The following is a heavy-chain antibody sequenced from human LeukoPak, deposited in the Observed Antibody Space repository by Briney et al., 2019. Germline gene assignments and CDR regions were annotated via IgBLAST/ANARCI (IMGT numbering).Heavy chain of an antibody. D-gene: IGHD4-17*01. CDR3: ARDLYGDYDYYYYGMDV. J-gene: IGHJ6*04. CDR2: IYTSGST. Sequence: SETLSLTCTVSGGSISSNYWSWIRQPAGKGLEWIGRIYTSGSTNYNPSLKSRVSMSLDTSKNQFPLKLNSVTAADTAVYYCARDLYGDYDYYYYGMDVWGKGTTVTVSS. CDR1: GGSISSNY. V-gene: IGHV4-4*07.